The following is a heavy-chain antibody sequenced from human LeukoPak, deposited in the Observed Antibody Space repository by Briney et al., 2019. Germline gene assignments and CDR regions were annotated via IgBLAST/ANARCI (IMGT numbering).Heavy chain of an antibody. CDR3: ARDSSISCFFT. CDR1: GYSISSGYY. Sequence: SETLSLTCAVSGYSISSGYYWSWIRLPPGKGLEWIGSIHHSGNTFYNPSLKSRVTISVNTSKNQFSLKMNSVTAADTAVYYCARDSSISCFFTWGQGTLVTVSS. J-gene: IGHJ5*02. CDR2: IHHSGNT. V-gene: IGHV4-38-2*01. D-gene: IGHD6-13*01.